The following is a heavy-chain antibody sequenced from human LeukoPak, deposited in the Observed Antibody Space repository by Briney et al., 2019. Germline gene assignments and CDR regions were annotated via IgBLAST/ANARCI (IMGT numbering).Heavy chain of an antibody. CDR1: GFTFSNYA. V-gene: IGHV3-23*01. CDR3: AKTSKYSTTWYDY. Sequence: PGGSLRLSCAASGFTFSNYAMSWVRQAPGKGLEWVSGISGDGGSTYYAHSVKGRFTISRGSSENALYLQMNSLRAEDTAVYYCAKTSKYSTTWYDYWGQGTLVTVSS. D-gene: IGHD6-13*01. CDR2: ISGDGGST. J-gene: IGHJ4*02.